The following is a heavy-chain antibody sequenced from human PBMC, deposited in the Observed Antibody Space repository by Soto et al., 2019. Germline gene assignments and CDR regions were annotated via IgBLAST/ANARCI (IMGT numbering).Heavy chain of an antibody. CDR2: IIPIFGTA. CDR3: ARDLIAMAAGGPAVGHYYGMDG. D-gene: IGHD2-21*01. V-gene: IGHV1-69*01. Sequence: QVQLVQSGAEVKKPGSSVKVSCKASGGTFSSYAISWVRQAPGQGLEWMGGIIPIFGTANYAQKFQGRVTLTADETPSTAYVKLSRLRSGDRAVYYCARDLIAMAAGGPAVGHYYGMDGWGQGTTVTVSS. J-gene: IGHJ6*02. CDR1: GGTFSSYA.